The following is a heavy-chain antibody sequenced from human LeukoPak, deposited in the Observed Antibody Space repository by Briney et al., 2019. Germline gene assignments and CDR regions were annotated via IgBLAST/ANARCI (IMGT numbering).Heavy chain of an antibody. D-gene: IGHD3-22*01. CDR3: ARADRYYYDSSGHFDY. CDR1: GGSFSYYY. CDR2: INHSGST. J-gene: IGHJ4*02. V-gene: IGHV4-34*01. Sequence: PSETLSLTCADYGGSFSYYYWSWIRQPPGKGLEWIGEINHSGSTNYNPSLKSRVSISVDTSKNQFSLKLSSVTAADTAVYYCARADRYYYDSSGHFDYWGQGTLVTVSS.